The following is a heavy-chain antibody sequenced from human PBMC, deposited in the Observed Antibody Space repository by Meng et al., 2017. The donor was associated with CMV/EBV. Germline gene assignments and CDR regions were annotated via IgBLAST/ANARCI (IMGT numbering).Heavy chain of an antibody. Sequence: SETLSLTCTVSGGSVSSGSYYWSWIRQPPGKGLEWIGYIYYSWSTNYNPSLKSRVTISVDTSKNQFSLKLSSVTAADTAVYYCARGYCSGGSCYRGYYYGMDVWGQGTTVTVPS. CDR3: ARGYCSGGSCYRGYYYGMDV. J-gene: IGHJ6*02. V-gene: IGHV4-61*01. D-gene: IGHD2-15*01. CDR1: GGSVSSGSYY. CDR2: IYYSWST.